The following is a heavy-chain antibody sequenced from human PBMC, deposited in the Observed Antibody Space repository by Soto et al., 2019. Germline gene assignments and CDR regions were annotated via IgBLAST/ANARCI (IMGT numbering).Heavy chain of an antibody. D-gene: IGHD3-22*01. CDR2: IYYSGST. J-gene: IGHJ4*02. CDR3: ASVPYYDSSGFDY. Sequence: QLQLQESGPGLVKPSETLSLTCTVSGGSISSSSYYWGWIRQPPGKGLEWIGSIYYSGSTYYNPSLNSRVTISVDTSKNQCSLKLSSVTAADTAVYYCASVPYYDSSGFDYWGQGTLVTVSS. CDR1: GGSISSSSYY. V-gene: IGHV4-39*01.